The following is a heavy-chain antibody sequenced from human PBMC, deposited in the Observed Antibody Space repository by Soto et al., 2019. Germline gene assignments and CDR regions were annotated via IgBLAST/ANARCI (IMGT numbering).Heavy chain of an antibody. V-gene: IGHV4-30-4*01. CDR3: ARVGIVVVVAATLGGSAFDI. Sequence: PPETLSLTXTVSGGSISSGDYYWSWIRQPPGKGLEWIGYIYYSGSTYYNPSLKSRVTISVDTSKNQFSLKLSSVTAADTAVYYCARVGIVVVVAATLGGSAFDIWGQGTMVTVSS. J-gene: IGHJ3*02. CDR2: IYYSGST. CDR1: GGSISSGDYY. D-gene: IGHD2-15*01.